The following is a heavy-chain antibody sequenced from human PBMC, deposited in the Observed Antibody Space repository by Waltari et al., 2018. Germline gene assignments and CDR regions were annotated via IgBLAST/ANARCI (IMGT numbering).Heavy chain of an antibody. CDR3: ARREGYNSLDY. D-gene: IGHD1-1*01. Sequence: QVQLQESGPGLVKPSQTLSLTCSVSGGSVNNGEFFWSWIRQPPGKGLEWIGYIYYSGGTYYNPSLKSRLTMSVDTSKNQFSLNLRSVTVADTAVYYCARREGYNSLDYWGQGILVTVSS. CDR2: IYYSGGT. CDR1: GGSVNNGEFF. J-gene: IGHJ4*02. V-gene: IGHV4-30-4*01.